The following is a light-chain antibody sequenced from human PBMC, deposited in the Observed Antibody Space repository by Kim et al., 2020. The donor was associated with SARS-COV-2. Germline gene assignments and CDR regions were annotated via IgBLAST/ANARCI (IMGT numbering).Light chain of an antibody. CDR1: HRVSSY. CDR2: DAS. V-gene: IGKV3-11*01. J-gene: IGKJ4*01. CDR3: QQRSNWLT. Sequence: SLSPRERSTLSCRASHRVSSYLAWYQQNPGQAPRLLIYDASNRATGIPARFSGSGSGTDFTLTISSLEPEVFAVYYCQQRSNWLTFGGGTKVDIK.